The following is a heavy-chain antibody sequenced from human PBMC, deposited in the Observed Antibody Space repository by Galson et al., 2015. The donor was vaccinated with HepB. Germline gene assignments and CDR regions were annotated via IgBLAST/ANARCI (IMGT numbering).Heavy chain of an antibody. CDR2: ITTYNGNT. D-gene: IGHD6-6*01. Sequence: SVKVSCKASGYSFTSSGISWVRQAPGQGLEWMGWITTYNGNTNYAQKFQGRVTMTRDTSISTAYMELSRLRSDDTAVYYCARDGIAAREYDYWGQGTLVTVSS. CDR3: ARDGIAAREYDY. V-gene: IGHV1-18*04. J-gene: IGHJ4*02. CDR1: GYSFTSSG.